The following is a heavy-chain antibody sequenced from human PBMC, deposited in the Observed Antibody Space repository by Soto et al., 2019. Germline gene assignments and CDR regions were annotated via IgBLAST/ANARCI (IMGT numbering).Heavy chain of an antibody. J-gene: IGHJ4*02. D-gene: IGHD3-3*01. CDR3: AKGYDFCTY. CDR2: ISYDGSNK. Sequence: GESLKISCAASGFTFSSYGMHWVRQAPGKGLEWVAVISYDGSNKYYADSVKGRFTISRDNSKNTLYLQMNSLRAEDTAVYYCAKGYDFCTYWGQGTLVTVSS. V-gene: IGHV3-30*18. CDR1: GFTFSSYG.